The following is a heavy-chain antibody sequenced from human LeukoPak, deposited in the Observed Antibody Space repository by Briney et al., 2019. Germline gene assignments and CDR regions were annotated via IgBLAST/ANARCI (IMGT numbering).Heavy chain of an antibody. J-gene: IGHJ4*02. V-gene: IGHV3-23*01. CDR2: ISGSGGST. Sequence: GGSLRLSCAASGFTFSSYAMSWVRQAPGKVLEWDSAISGSGGSTYYADSVKGRFTISRDNYKNTLYLQMNSLRAEDTAIYYCARDVGEYQILGFDYWGQGTLVTGSS. CDR1: GFTFSSYA. D-gene: IGHD3-10*01. CDR3: ARDVGEYQILGFDY.